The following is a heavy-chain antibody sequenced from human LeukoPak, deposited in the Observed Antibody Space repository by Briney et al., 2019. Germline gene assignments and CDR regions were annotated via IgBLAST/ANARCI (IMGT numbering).Heavy chain of an antibody. CDR2: IYTSGST. D-gene: IGHD6-6*01. V-gene: IGHV4-4*07. CDR3: ARDYSSSSKPGDFDH. Sequence: PSETLSLTCTVSGGSISSYYWSWIRQPAGKGLEWIGRIYTSGSTNYNPSLKSRVTMSVDTSKNQFSLKLSSVTAADTAVYYCARDYSSSSKPGDFDHWGQGTLVTVSS. J-gene: IGHJ4*02. CDR1: GGSISSYY.